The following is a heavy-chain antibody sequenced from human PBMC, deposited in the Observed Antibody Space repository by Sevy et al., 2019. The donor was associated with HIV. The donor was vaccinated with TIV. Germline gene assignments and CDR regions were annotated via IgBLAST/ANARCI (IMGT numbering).Heavy chain of an antibody. V-gene: IGHV1-69*06. CDR3: SLKTHGLDYYDEVDV. Sequence: ASVKVSCKTSGGTFNTYAISWVRQAPGQGFEWMGVILLLYGSPTYAQKFQGRATITEDKSTSTAHMELSSLRSEDTAGYYCSLKTHGLDYYDEVDVWGQGTTVTVSS. D-gene: IGHD3-22*01. CDR1: GGTFNTYA. J-gene: IGHJ6*02. CDR2: ILLLYGSP.